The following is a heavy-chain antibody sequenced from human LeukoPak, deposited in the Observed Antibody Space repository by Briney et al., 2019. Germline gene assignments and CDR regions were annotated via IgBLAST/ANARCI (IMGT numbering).Heavy chain of an antibody. CDR3: ARAVAGTLYGY. J-gene: IGHJ4*02. D-gene: IGHD6-19*01. CDR2: IYYSGST. V-gene: IGHV4-39*07. CDR1: GGSISSSSYY. Sequence: SETLSLTCTVSGGSISSSSYYWGWIRQPPGKGLEWIGSIYYSGSTYYNPSLKSRVTTSVDTSKNQFSLKLSSVTAADTAVYYCARAVAGTLYGYWGRGTLVTVSS.